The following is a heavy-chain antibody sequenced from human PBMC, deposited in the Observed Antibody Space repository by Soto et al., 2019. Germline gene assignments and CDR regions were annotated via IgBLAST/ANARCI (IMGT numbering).Heavy chain of an antibody. CDR1: GASIRSTDYY. CDR3: VRTARQGAVAPHWFDR. CDR2: VYYTGST. V-gene: IGHV4-30-4*01. D-gene: IGHD2-21*02. J-gene: IGHJ5*02. Sequence: SETLSLTCSVSGASIRSTDYYWSWIRQAPGKGLEWIGYVYYTGSTYYNPSLMSRLTISVDTSKNQFSLKLTSVTAAETAVYYCVRTARQGAVAPHWFDRWGQGTQVTVSS.